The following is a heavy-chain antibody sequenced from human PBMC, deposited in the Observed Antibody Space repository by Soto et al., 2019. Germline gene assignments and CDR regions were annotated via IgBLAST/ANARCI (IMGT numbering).Heavy chain of an antibody. CDR1: GFTFSTYT. D-gene: IGHD1-26*01. Sequence: GGSLRLSCASSGFTFSTYTMNWVRQAPGKGLEWLSSINGRGNYIYYAESVKGRFTIARDNAKNSLYLQMDRLRAEDTALYYCVREDGKVGTNSAFDYWGLGALVTVSS. CDR3: VREDGKVGTNSAFDY. CDR2: INGRGNYI. V-gene: IGHV3-21*01. J-gene: IGHJ4*02.